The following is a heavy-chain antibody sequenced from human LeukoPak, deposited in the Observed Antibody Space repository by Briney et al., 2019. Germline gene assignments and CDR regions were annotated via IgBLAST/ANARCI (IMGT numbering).Heavy chain of an antibody. D-gene: IGHD1-26*01. Sequence: KPGGSLRLSCGASGFTFSSYSMNWVRQAPGKGLEWVSSISSSSSYIYYADSVKGRFTISRDNVKNSLYLQMNSLRAEDTAVYYCARVSGSYYVFIDYWGQGTLVTVSS. J-gene: IGHJ4*02. V-gene: IGHV3-21*01. CDR2: ISSSSSYI. CDR1: GFTFSSYS. CDR3: ARVSGSYYVFIDY.